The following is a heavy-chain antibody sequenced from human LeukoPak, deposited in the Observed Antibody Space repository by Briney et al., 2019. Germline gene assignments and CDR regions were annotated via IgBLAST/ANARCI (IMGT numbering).Heavy chain of an antibody. Sequence: SETLSLTCTVSGGSISSSSYYWGWIRQPPGKGLEWIGNIYYSGSTYYNPSLKSRVTISVDTSKNQFSLKLSSVIAADTAVYYCARLIAVAGADWYFDLWGRGTLVTVSS. D-gene: IGHD6-19*01. V-gene: IGHV4-39*01. CDR2: IYYSGST. CDR1: GGSISSSSYY. J-gene: IGHJ2*01. CDR3: ARLIAVAGADWYFDL.